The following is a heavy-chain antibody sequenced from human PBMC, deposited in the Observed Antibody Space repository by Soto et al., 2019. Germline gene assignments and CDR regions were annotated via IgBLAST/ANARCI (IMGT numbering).Heavy chain of an antibody. CDR2: ASRDGRIM. D-gene: IGHD6-25*01. CDR1: GFTFSSYP. J-gene: IGHJ4*02. CDR3: ARGRAAYYFHY. V-gene: IGHV3-64*02. Sequence: PGGSLRLSCAASGFTFSSYPMPWVRQATGKVLESVSFASRDGRIMYYRDPGKGRFTISTDNSKNTLYLQMGSLITEDMPVYYCARGRAAYYFHYRAQGELVTFTS.